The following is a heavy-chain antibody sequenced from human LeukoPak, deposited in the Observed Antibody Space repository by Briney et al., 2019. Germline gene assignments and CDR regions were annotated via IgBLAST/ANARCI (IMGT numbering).Heavy chain of an antibody. CDR2: MNPNSGNT. D-gene: IGHD6-13*01. CDR1: GYTFTSYD. J-gene: IGHJ6*02. Sequence: ASVKVSCKASGYTFTSYDINWVRQATGRGLEWMGWMNPNSGNTGYAQKFQGRVTMTRNTSISTAYMELSSLRSEDTAVYYCARAFGSSWYNYYYGMDVWGQGTTVTVSS. CDR3: ARAFGSSWYNYYYGMDV. V-gene: IGHV1-8*01.